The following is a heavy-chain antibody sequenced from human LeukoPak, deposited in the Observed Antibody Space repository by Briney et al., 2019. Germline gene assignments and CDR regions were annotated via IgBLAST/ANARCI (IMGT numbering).Heavy chain of an antibody. CDR2: INANTGNP. CDR3: ARDDCSSSWCSITNWFDP. V-gene: IGHV7-4-1*02. D-gene: IGHD6-13*01. CDR1: GYTFTSYS. J-gene: IGHJ5*02. Sequence: ASVKVSCKASGYTFTSYSMNWVRQAPGQGLEYMGWINANTGNPTYAQGFTGRFVFSLDTSVSTAYLQISSLKAEDTAVYYCARDDCSSSWCSITNWFDPWGQGTLVTVSS.